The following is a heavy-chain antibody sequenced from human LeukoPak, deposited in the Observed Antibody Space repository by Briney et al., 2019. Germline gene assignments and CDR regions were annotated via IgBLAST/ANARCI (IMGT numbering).Heavy chain of an antibody. CDR2: INSDGSST. J-gene: IGHJ4*02. Sequence: PGGSLRLSCAASGFTFSSYWMHWVRQAPGKGLVWVSRINSDGSSTSYADSVKGRFTISRDNAKNTLYLQMNSLRAEDTAVYYCARVNPSSWYGVDYWGQGTLVTVSS. CDR3: ARVNPSSWYGVDY. V-gene: IGHV3-74*01. CDR1: GFTFSSYW. D-gene: IGHD6-13*01.